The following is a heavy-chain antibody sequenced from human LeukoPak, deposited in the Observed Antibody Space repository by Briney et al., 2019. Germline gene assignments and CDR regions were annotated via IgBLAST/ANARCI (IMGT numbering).Heavy chain of an antibody. J-gene: IGHJ4*02. D-gene: IGHD1-1*01. CDR3: AKDPRGSLERRGHFDF. Sequence: GGSLRLSCAASGFASDIYAMTWVRQAPGKGLEWVSGISASGGSTYYADSVKGRFTISRDNSKNTVYLQMNSLRGEDTAVYYCAKDPRGSLERRGHFDFWGQGTLVTVSS. CDR2: ISASGGST. V-gene: IGHV3-23*01. CDR1: GFASDIYA.